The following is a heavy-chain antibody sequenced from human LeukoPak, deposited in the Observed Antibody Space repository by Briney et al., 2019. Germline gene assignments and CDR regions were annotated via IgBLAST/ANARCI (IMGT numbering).Heavy chain of an antibody. CDR2: INSDGSST. J-gene: IGHJ6*04. CDR3: ARAVLMVYAPLDV. D-gene: IGHD2-8*01. CDR1: GFTFSNYW. V-gene: IGHV3-74*01. Sequence: GGSLRLSCAASGFTFSNYWMHWVRQAPGKGLEYFSRINSDGSSTNYADPVKGRFTISRDNAKNTLYLHMNGLRAEDTAVYYCARAVLMVYAPLDVWGKGTTVTVSS.